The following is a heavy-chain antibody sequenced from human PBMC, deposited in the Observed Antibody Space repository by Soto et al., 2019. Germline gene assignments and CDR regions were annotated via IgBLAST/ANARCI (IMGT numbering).Heavy chain of an antibody. V-gene: IGHV3-30*03. CDR3: AGIVGAIRGAFDI. D-gene: IGHD1-26*01. CDR1: AFTLSSYG. CDR2: ISYDGSKK. Sequence: GRSRRLAWAASAFTLSSYGMHWVRQAPGKGLGWVAAISYDGSKKYYADFVKGRFTISRDNSKNTLYLQMNRLRAEDTAVYYCAGIVGAIRGAFDIWGQGTMVTVSS. J-gene: IGHJ3*02.